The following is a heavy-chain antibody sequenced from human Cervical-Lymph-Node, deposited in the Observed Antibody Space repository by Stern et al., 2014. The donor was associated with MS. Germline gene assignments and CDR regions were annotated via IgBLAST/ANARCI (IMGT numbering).Heavy chain of an antibody. Sequence: VQLVESGAEVKKPGASGKVSCKASGYTFTGYYMHLVRQAPGQGLEWMGRINPNSGGTNYAQKFQGWVTMTRDTAISTAYMELSRLRSDDTAVYYCARGGWFGPGHAFDIWGQGTMVTVSS. D-gene: IGHD3-10*01. CDR2: INPNSGGT. J-gene: IGHJ3*02. V-gene: IGHV1-2*04. CDR3: ARGGWFGPGHAFDI. CDR1: GYTFTGYY.